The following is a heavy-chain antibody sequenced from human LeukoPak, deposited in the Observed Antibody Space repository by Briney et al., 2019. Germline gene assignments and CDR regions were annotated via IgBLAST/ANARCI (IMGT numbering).Heavy chain of an antibody. CDR3: ARRYEAAPFDY. D-gene: IGHD6-13*01. CDR2: INHSGST. Sequence: SDTLSLTCAVYGGSFSGYYWSWIRQPPGKGLEWIGEINHSGSTNYNPSLKSRVTISVDTSKNQFSLKLSSVTAADTAVYYCARRYEAAPFDYWGQGTLVTVSS. V-gene: IGHV4-34*01. J-gene: IGHJ4*02. CDR1: GGSFSGYY.